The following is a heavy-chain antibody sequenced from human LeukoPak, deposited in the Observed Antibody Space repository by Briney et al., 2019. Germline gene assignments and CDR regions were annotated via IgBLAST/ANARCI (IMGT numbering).Heavy chain of an antibody. CDR2: ISGYSGNT. V-gene: IGHV1-18*01. Sequence: ASVRASSTPSGYTFTTYGISWVRQAPGQGLEWMGWISGYSGNTKYAQKLQGRVTMTTDTSTTTAYMELRSLRSDDTAAYYYARPVVAGIFDYWGQGTLVTVSS. J-gene: IGHJ4*02. CDR3: ARPVVAGIFDY. D-gene: IGHD6-19*01. CDR1: GYTFTTYG.